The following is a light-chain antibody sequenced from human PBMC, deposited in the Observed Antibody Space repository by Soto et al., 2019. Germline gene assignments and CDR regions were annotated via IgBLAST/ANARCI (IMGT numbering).Light chain of an antibody. CDR3: SSHYSSSAYYV. V-gene: IGLV2-14*01. J-gene: IGLJ1*01. Sequence: QSVLTQPASVSGSPGQSITISCTGTSSDIGYYDYVSWYHHLSGKAPKLIIYEVNNRPSGVANRFSGSKSVNTASLTISGLQAEEEADYYCSSHYSSSAYYVFGTGTKVTVL. CDR1: SSDIGYYDY. CDR2: EVN.